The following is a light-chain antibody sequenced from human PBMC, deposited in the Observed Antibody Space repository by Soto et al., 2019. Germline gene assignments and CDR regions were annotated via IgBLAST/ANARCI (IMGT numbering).Light chain of an antibody. CDR3: HQYGSSPPYT. CDR2: GAS. V-gene: IGKV3-20*01. Sequence: EIVLTQSPGTLSLSPGERATLSCRASQSVSSSYLAWYQQKPGQAPRLLIYGASSRVTGIPDRFSGSGSGTDFTLTISRLEPEDFAVYYCHQYGSSPPYTFGQGTKLEIK. J-gene: IGKJ2*01. CDR1: QSVSSSY.